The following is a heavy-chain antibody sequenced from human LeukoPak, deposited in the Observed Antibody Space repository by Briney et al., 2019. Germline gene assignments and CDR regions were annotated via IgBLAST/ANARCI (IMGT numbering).Heavy chain of an antibody. V-gene: IGHV3-30*04. CDR2: ISYDGSNK. CDR1: GFTFSSYA. D-gene: IGHD1-1*01. J-gene: IGHJ4*02. Sequence: GRSLRLSCAASGFTFSSYAMHWVRQAPGKGLEWVAVISYDGSNKYYADSVKGRFTISRDNAKNSLYLQMNSLRGEDTAVYYCARVRVGESDERGSYWGQGTLVTVSS. CDR3: ARVRVGESDERGSY.